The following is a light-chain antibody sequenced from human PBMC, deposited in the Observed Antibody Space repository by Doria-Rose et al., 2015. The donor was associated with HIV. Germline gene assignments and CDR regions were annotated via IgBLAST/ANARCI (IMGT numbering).Light chain of an antibody. V-gene: IGKV3-20*01. CDR2: DGS. J-gene: IGKJ1*01. Sequence: TQTPGTLSLSPGERATLYCRASQSFSRTYLAWYQQKPGQAPSLIIYDGSTRATGIPVRFSASVSGTDFTRTINRLEPEDFAPYYCHQYGTSWTFGQGTKVEI. CDR1: QSFSRTY. CDR3: HQYGTSWT.